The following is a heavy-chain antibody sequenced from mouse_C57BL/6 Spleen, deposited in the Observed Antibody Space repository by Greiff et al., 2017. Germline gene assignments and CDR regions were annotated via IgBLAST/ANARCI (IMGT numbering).Heavy chain of an antibody. CDR2: IWSGGST. D-gene: IGHD2-5*01. Sequence: QVHVKQSGPGLVQPSQSLSITCTVSGFSLTSYGVHWVRQSPGKGLEWLGVIWSGGSTDYNAAFISRLSSSKDNSKSQVFFKMNSLQADDTAIYYCARHSNYEAWFAYWGQGTLVTVSA. CDR3: ARHSNYEAWFAY. J-gene: IGHJ3*01. CDR1: GFSLTSYG. V-gene: IGHV2-2*01.